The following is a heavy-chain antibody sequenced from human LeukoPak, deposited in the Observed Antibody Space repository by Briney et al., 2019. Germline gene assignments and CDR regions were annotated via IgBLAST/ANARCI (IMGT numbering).Heavy chain of an antibody. CDR2: IYYSGST. J-gene: IGHJ4*02. CDR1: GGSISSSSYY. D-gene: IGHD6-13*01. Sequence: MASETLSLTCTVSGGSISSSSYYWGWIRQPPGKGLEWIGSIYYSGSTYYNPSLKSRVTISVDTSKNQFSLKLSSVTAADTAVYYCARGVIATGGNDFDYWGQGTLVTVSS. CDR3: ARGVIATGGNDFDY. V-gene: IGHV4-39*07.